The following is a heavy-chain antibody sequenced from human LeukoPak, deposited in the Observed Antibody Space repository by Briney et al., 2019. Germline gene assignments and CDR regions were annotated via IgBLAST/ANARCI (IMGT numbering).Heavy chain of an antibody. CDR3: ARGYSSGYYYYMDV. CDR1: GFTFDDYG. J-gene: IGHJ6*03. V-gene: IGHV3-20*04. D-gene: IGHD6-19*01. CDR2: INWNGDST. Sequence: GGSLRLSCAASGFTFDDYGMSWVRQAPGKGLEWVSGINWNGDSTGYADSVKGRFTISRDNAKNSLYLQMNSLRAEDTALYYCARGYSSGYYYYMDVWGKGTMVTVSS.